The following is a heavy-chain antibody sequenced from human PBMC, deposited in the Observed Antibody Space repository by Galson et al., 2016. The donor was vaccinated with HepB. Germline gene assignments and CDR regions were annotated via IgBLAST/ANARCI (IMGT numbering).Heavy chain of an antibody. V-gene: IGHV3-13*01. CDR3: AREGDFTSFDY. D-gene: IGHD2-21*02. J-gene: IGHJ4*02. CDR1: GLNFNDYD. Sequence: SLRLSCATSGLNFNDYDMHWVRQAPDKGLEWVSAIGTAGDTYYSGSVLGRFTVSRENAKNSFFLQMNNLRAGDTAVYYCAREGDFTSFDYWGQGILVTVSS. CDR2: IGTAGDT.